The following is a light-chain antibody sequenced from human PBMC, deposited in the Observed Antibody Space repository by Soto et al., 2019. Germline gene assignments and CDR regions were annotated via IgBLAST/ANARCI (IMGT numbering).Light chain of an antibody. J-gene: IGKJ4*01. CDR1: QSVSSSY. Sequence: EVVLTLSPGTLSLSPGERATLSCRASQSVSSSYLAWYQQKPGQAPRLLIYDASSRATGIPDRFSGGGSGTDFTLTISRLEPEDFAVYYCQQFSSYPLTFGGGTKVDI. V-gene: IGKV3-20*01. CDR2: DAS. CDR3: QQFSSYPLT.